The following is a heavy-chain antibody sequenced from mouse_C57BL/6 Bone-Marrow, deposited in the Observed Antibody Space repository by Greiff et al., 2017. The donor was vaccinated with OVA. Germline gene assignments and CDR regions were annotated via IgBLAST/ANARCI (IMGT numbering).Heavy chain of an antibody. CDR3: ARSSGSSYYYAMDY. D-gene: IGHD1-1*01. Sequence: VQLQQSGAELVKPGASVKISCKASGYAFSSYWMNWVKQRPGKGLEWIGQIYPGDGDTNYNGKFKGKATLTADKSSSTAYRQLSSLTSEDSAVYFCARSSGSSYYYAMDYGGQGTSVTVSS. J-gene: IGHJ4*01. CDR2: IYPGDGDT. V-gene: IGHV1-80*01. CDR1: GYAFSSYW.